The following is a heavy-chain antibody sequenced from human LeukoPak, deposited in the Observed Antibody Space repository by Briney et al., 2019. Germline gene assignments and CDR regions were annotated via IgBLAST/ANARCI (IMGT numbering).Heavy chain of an antibody. CDR2: IIPILGIA. Sequence: SVKVSCKASGGTFSSYAISWVRQAPGQGLEWMGRIIPILGIANYAQKFQGRVTITADKSTSTAYMELSGLRSEDTAVYYCARGLTAVAGTYYYGMDVWGQGTTVTVSS. CDR3: ARGLTAVAGTYYYGMDV. CDR1: GGTFSSYA. V-gene: IGHV1-69*04. D-gene: IGHD6-19*01. J-gene: IGHJ6*02.